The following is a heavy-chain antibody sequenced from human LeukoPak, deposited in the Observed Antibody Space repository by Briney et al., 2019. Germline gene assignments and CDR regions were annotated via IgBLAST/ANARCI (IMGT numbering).Heavy chain of an antibody. V-gene: IGHV1-24*01. CDR1: GYTLTELS. J-gene: IGHJ3*02. D-gene: IGHD2-2*01. CDR2: FDPEDGET. Sequence: ASVKVSCKVSGYTLTELSMHWVRQAPGKGLEWMGGFDPEDGETIYAQKFQGRVTMTKDPSTNTAYMELSSLRSEDTAVYYCSRRKVPAAIVPNAFDIWGQGTMVTVSS. CDR3: SRRKVPAAIVPNAFDI.